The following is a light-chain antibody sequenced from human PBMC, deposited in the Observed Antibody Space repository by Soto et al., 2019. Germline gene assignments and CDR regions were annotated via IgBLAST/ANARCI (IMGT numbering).Light chain of an antibody. Sequence: EVVLTQSPGTLIVYPGEGATLYCSASESVRSDFLAWYQQKPGQPPRLLVYGTSSRAAGIPYRFSGSGSGTDFTLTITRLEPADFGVYYCQQYEKSPRTFGQGTKLEI. J-gene: IGKJ1*01. V-gene: IGKV3-20*01. CDR1: ESVRSDF. CDR3: QQYEKSPRT. CDR2: GTS.